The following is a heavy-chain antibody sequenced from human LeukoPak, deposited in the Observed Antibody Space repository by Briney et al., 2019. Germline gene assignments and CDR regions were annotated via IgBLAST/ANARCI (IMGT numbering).Heavy chain of an antibody. Sequence: GGSLRLSCAASGFTFSSYGMLWVRQAPGKGLEWVAVIWYDGSNKYYADSVKGRFTISRDNYKNTLDLQMNSLRAEDTAVYYCARDRSYDFWSCYSTPDYWRQGALVTVPS. CDR1: GFTFSSYG. J-gene: IGHJ4*02. CDR2: IWYDGSNK. V-gene: IGHV3-33*01. CDR3: ARDRSYDFWSCYSTPDY. D-gene: IGHD3-3*01.